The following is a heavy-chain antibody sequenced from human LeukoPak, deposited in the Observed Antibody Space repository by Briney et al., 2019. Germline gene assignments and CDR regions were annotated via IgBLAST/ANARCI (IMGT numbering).Heavy chain of an antibody. CDR3: AKVRWGSDNDLDS. CDR2: ISYDGSNT. J-gene: IGHJ4*02. D-gene: IGHD3-16*01. CDR1: VFIFSSYS. V-gene: IGHV3-30*04. Sequence: PGLSLRLSCAASVFIFSSYSMLWVRQAPGTGLEGGAVISYDGSNTCYSDSVKGRITISRDNSMNTLYIQMNSLRAEDTAVYYCAKVRWGSDNDLDSWGQGTLVTGSS.